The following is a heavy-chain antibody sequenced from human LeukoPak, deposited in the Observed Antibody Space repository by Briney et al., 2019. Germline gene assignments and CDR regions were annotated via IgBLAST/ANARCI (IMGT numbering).Heavy chain of an antibody. Sequence: ASVKVSCKVSGYTLTELSMHWVRQAPGKGLEWMGGFDPEDGETIYAQKFQGRVTITRNTSISTAYMELSSLRSEDTAVYYCARAEDGGWYKYWGQGTLVTVSS. V-gene: IGHV1-24*01. J-gene: IGHJ4*02. D-gene: IGHD6-19*01. CDR3: ARAEDGGWYKY. CDR1: GYTLTELS. CDR2: FDPEDGET.